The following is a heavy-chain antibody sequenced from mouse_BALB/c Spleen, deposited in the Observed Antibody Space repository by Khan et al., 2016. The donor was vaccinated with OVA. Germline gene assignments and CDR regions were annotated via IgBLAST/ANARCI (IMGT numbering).Heavy chain of an antibody. CDR2: INTETGEP. CDR1: GYTFTDYS. V-gene: IGHV9-2-1*01. J-gene: IGHJ3*01. Sequence: QIQLVQSGPELKKPGETVKISCKASGYTFTDYSMHWVKQAPGKGLKWMGWINTETGEPTYADDFKGRFAFSLETYASTASLQISHRKNENTATYFFARGDEPWFAYWSQGTLVTVSA. CDR3: ARGDEPWFAY.